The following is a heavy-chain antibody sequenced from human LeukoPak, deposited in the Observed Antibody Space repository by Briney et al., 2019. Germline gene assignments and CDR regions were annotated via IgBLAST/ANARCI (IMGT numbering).Heavy chain of an antibody. D-gene: IGHD2-21*02. Sequence: GGSLRLSCAASGFTFSSYAMSWVRQAPVKGLEWVTAISGSGGSTFYADSVKGRFTISRDNSKNSLYLQVNSLRAEDTAVYYCAKDGNAVLTAFDYWGQGTLVTVSS. CDR3: AKDGNAVLTAFDY. CDR1: GFTFSSYA. V-gene: IGHV3-23*01. CDR2: ISGSGGST. J-gene: IGHJ4*02.